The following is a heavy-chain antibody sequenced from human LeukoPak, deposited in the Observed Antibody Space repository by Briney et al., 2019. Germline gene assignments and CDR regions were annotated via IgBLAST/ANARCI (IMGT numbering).Heavy chain of an antibody. D-gene: IGHD6-19*01. CDR3: ARRSGIAVAGAFDY. Sequence: GGSLRLSCAASGFTFSGSAMHWVRQASGKGLEWVGRIRSKGNSYATAYAASVKGRFTVSRDDTKNTLYLQMNSLRAEDTAVYYCARRSGIAVAGAFDYWGQGTLVTVSS. CDR2: IRSKGNSYAT. V-gene: IGHV3-73*01. CDR1: GFTFSGSA. J-gene: IGHJ4*02.